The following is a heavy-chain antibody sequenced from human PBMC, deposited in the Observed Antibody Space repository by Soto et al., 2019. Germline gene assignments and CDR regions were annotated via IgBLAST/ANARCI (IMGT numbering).Heavy chain of an antibody. J-gene: IGHJ4*02. CDR3: ARGIWSYYYFDY. Sequence: ASVKVSCKASGYTFTGYYMHWVRQAPGQGLEWMGWINPNSGGTNYTQKFQGWVTMTRDTSISTAYMELSRLRSDDTAVYYCARGIWSYYYFDYWGQGTLVTVSS. V-gene: IGHV1-2*04. CDR1: GYTFTGYY. D-gene: IGHD1-26*01. CDR2: INPNSGGT.